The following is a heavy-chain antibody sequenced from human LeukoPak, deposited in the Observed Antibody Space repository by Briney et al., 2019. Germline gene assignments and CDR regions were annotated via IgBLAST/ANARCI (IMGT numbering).Heavy chain of an antibody. CDR2: ISSSTGTI. CDR1: GFPFSSFG. CDR3: ARPLSYSSSAALGY. J-gene: IGHJ4*02. D-gene: IGHD6-13*01. V-gene: IGHV3-48*02. Sequence: GGSLRLSCAASGFPFSSFGMSWVRQAPGKGLEWVSYISSSTGTIYYADSVKGRFTISRDNAKNSLYLQMNSLRDEDTAVYYCARPLSYSSSAALGYWGQGTLVTVSS.